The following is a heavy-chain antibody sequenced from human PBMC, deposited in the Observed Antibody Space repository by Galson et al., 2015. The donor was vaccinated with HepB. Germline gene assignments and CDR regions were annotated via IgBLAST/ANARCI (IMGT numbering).Heavy chain of an antibody. CDR1: GYTFTSYG. Sequence: SVKVSCKASGYTFTSYGISWVRQAPGQGLEWMGWISAYNGNTNYAQKLQGRVTMTTDTSTSTAYMELRSLRSDDTAVYYCARGRYFDSGTINAFDIWGQGTMVTVSS. J-gene: IGHJ3*02. CDR2: ISAYNGNT. V-gene: IGHV1-18*04. D-gene: IGHD3-9*01. CDR3: ARGRYFDSGTINAFDI.